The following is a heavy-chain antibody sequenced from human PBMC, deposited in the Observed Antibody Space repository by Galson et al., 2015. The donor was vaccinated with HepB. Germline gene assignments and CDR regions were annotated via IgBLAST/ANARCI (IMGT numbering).Heavy chain of an antibody. CDR3: ARDRATFSCDSGGFCGYYGLDV. CDR1: GLTVSSNY. CDR2: IYSDGVP. V-gene: IGHV3-66*01. J-gene: IGHJ6*02. Sequence: SLRLSCAASGLTVSSNYMTWVRQAPGKGLEWVSSIYSDGVPYYTDSVKGRFTISRDTSKNHLYLQMNNLRGEDTAVYFCARDRATFSCDSGGFCGYYGLDVWGQGITVAVSS. D-gene: IGHD2-15*01.